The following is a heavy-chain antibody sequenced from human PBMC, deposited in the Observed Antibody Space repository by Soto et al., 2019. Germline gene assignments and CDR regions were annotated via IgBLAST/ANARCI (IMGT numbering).Heavy chain of an antibody. CDR3: ASGSIWGAPMDV. CDR1: GGSISSGGYY. D-gene: IGHD3-16*01. CDR2: IYYSGST. Sequence: QVQLQESGPGLVKPSLTLSLSCTVSGGSISSGGYYWSWIRQHPGKGLEWIGYIYYSGSTYYNPSLKSRVTISVDTSKNQFSLKLSSVTAADTAVYYCASGSIWGAPMDVWGQGTTVTVSS. V-gene: IGHV4-31*03. J-gene: IGHJ6*02.